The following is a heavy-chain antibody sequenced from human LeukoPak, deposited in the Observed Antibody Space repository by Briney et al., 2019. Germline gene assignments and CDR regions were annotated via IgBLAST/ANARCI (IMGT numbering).Heavy chain of an antibody. CDR3: AKDLQDYYYYGMDV. CDR2: ISYDGSNK. CDR1: GFTFSSYG. Sequence: GGSLRLSCAASGFTFSSYGMHWVRQAPGKGLEWVAVISYDGSNKYYADSVKGRFSISRDNSKNTLYLQTNSLRAEDTAVYYCAKDLQDYYYYGMDVWGQGTTVTVSS. V-gene: IGHV3-30*18. J-gene: IGHJ6*02.